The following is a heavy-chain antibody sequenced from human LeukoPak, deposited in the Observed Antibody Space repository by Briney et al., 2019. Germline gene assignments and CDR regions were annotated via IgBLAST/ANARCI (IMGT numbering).Heavy chain of an antibody. CDR1: GYTFTSYY. CDR2: INPSGGYT. D-gene: IGHD3-9*01. V-gene: IGHV1-46*01. CDR3: ARDLGSDILTGYKKYYFDY. J-gene: IGHJ4*02. Sequence: ASVKVSCKASGYTFTSYYVHWVRQAPGQGLEWMGIINPSGGYTGYAQKFQGRVTMTRDTSTSTVYMELGSLRSEDTAVYYCARDLGSDILTGYKKYYFDYWGQGTLVTVSS.